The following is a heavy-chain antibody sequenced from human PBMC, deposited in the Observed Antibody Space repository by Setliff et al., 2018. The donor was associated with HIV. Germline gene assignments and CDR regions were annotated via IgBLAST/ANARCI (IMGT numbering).Heavy chain of an antibody. D-gene: IGHD7-27*01. CDR3: ARGSGDVGDY. J-gene: IGHJ4*02. V-gene: IGHV1-8*01. CDR2: MNPINGDT. CDR1: GYLFTSHD. Sequence: ASVKVSCKTSGYLFTSHDINWVRQATGQGLEWLGWMNPINGDTGYAQEFQDRVTLTRDTSIDTAYMELSSLRSEDTAVYYCARGSGDVGDYWGQGSLVTVSS.